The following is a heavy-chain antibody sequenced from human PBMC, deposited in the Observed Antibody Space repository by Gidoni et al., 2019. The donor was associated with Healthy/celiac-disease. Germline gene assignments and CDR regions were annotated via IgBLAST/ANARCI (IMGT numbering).Heavy chain of an antibody. D-gene: IGHD6-13*01. J-gene: IGHJ4*02. V-gene: IGHV3-30*18. Sequence: QVQLVESGGGVVQPGRSLRLSCAASGLTVSSYGMHWVRQAPGKGLEGGAVISYDGSNKYYADSVKGRFTISRDNSKNTLYLQMNSLRAEDTAVYYCAKTLGYSPEDFDYWGQGTLVTVSS. CDR3: AKTLGYSPEDFDY. CDR2: ISYDGSNK. CDR1: GLTVSSYG.